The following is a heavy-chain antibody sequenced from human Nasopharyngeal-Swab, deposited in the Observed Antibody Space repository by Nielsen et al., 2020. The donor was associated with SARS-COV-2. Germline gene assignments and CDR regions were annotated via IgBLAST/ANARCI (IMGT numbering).Heavy chain of an antibody. Sequence: ASVKVSCKASGYTFTGYYIHWVRQAPGQGLEWMGRINPNSGSTNYAQKFQGRVTMTRDTSISTAYMELSRLRSDDTAVYYCARVYCSGCSCYASGGDDYWGQGTLVTVSS. CDR2: INPNSGST. V-gene: IGHV1-2*06. CDR3: ARVYCSGCSCYASGGDDY. J-gene: IGHJ4*02. D-gene: IGHD2-15*01. CDR1: GYTFTGYY.